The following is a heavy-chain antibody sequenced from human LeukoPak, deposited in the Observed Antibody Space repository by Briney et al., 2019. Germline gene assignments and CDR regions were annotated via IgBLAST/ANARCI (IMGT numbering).Heavy chain of an antibody. Sequence: GESLKISCKGSGYSFTSYWIGWVRQMPGKGLEWMGIIYPGDSDTRYSPSFQGQVTISADKSISTAYLQWSSLKASDTAMYYCARTTIQLWLKGVDAFDIWGQGTMVTVSS. CDR3: ARTTIQLWLKGVDAFDI. J-gene: IGHJ3*02. CDR1: GYSFTSYW. D-gene: IGHD5-18*01. CDR2: IYPGDSDT. V-gene: IGHV5-51*01.